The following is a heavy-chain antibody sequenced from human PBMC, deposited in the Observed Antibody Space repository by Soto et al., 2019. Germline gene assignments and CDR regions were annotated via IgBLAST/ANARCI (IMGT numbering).Heavy chain of an antibody. CDR1: GGSISSSRCH. D-gene: IGHD3-9*01. V-gene: IGHV4-39*01. Sequence: SETLSLTCTVSGGSISSSRCHWGWIRQPPGKGLEWIASIKYSGTTFYNPSLKSRVTLSVDTSKNQFALKLSSVTAAETAVYYCARQGLRYFDWSLVYWSQGTLVTVSS. CDR3: ARQGLRYFDWSLVY. CDR2: IKYSGTT. J-gene: IGHJ4*02.